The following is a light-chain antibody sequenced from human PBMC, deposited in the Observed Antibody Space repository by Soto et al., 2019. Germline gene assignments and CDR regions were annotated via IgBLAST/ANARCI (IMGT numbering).Light chain of an antibody. CDR2: DDN. V-gene: IGLV1-51*01. CDR3: GSWDSSVSAYV. Sequence: QSVMTQPPSVSAAPGQTVTISCSGSSSNIGGNSVSWYQQLPGTAPKLLIYDDNKRPSGIPDRFSGSKSGTSATLGITGFQTGDEADYYCGSWDSSVSAYVFGTGTKLTVL. J-gene: IGLJ1*01. CDR1: SSNIGGNS.